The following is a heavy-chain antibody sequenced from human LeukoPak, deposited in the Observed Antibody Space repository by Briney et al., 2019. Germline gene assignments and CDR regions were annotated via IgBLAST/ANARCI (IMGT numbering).Heavy chain of an antibody. J-gene: IGHJ4*02. CDR2: IYPGDSEI. V-gene: IGHV5-51*01. D-gene: IGHD3-10*01. CDR3: ARWYGPGRGDY. CDR1: GFTFSIYW. Sequence: GESLKISCQASGFTFSIYWIGWVRQMPGKGLEWMGIIYPGDSEIRYSPSFQGQVTISADKSISTAYLQWSSLKASDTAMYYCARWYGPGRGDYWGQGTLVTVSS.